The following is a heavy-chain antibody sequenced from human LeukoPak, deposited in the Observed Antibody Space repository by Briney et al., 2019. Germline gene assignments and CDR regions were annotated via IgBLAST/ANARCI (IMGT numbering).Heavy chain of an antibody. CDR3: AKGGLWFGELIDY. Sequence: GGSLRLSCAASGFTFSSYAMSWVRQAPGKGLEWVSTLSGSGGNTYYADSVKGRVTISRDNSKNTLYLQMNSLRAEDTAVYHCAKGGLWFGELIDYWGQGTLVTVSS. D-gene: IGHD3-10*01. J-gene: IGHJ4*02. V-gene: IGHV3-23*01. CDR1: GFTFSSYA. CDR2: LSGSGGNT.